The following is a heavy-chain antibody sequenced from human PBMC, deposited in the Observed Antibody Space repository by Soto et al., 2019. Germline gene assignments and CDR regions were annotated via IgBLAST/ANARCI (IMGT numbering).Heavy chain of an antibody. D-gene: IGHD6-13*01. CDR3: AVSWDHDAFDI. V-gene: IGHV1-3*01. J-gene: IGHJ3*02. CDR2: INAGNGNT. Sequence: QVQLVQSGAEVKKPGASVKVSCKASGYTFTSYAMHWVRQAPGQRLEWMGWINAGNGNTKYSQKFQGRVTITRDTSASTAYMELTSLRFEDTAVYYCAVSWDHDAFDIWGQGTMVTVSS. CDR1: GYTFTSYA.